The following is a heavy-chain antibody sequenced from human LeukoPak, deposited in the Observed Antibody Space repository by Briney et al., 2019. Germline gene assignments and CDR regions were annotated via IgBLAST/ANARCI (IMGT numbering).Heavy chain of an antibody. CDR3: ANTMVRAAFDI. Sequence: PSETLSLTCAVSGYSISSGYYWGWIRQPPGKGLEWIGSIYHSGSTYYNPSLKSRVTISVDTSKNQFSLKLSSVTAADTAVYYCANTMVRAAFDIWGQGTMVTVSS. CDR2: IYHSGST. CDR1: GYSISSGYY. V-gene: IGHV4-38-2*01. D-gene: IGHD3-10*01. J-gene: IGHJ3*02.